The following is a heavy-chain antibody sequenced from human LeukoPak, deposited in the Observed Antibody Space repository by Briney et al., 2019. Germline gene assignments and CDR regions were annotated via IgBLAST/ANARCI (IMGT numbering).Heavy chain of an antibody. CDR1: RFIFSTYS. J-gene: IGHJ5*01. V-gene: IGHV3-48*01. CDR2: ISSGSTNI. CDR3: ARENWFDS. Sequence: RPGGSLRLSCAASRFIFSTYSMNRVRQAPGRGLEWVSYISSGSTNIYYKDSVKGRFIVSRDNAKNSLYLHMASLRAEDTAVYYCARENWFDSWGQGTLVTVSS.